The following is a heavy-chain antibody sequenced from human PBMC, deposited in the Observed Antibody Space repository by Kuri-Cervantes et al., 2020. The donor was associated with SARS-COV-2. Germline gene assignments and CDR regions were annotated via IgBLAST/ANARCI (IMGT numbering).Heavy chain of an antibody. CDR1: GFIFSTSA. V-gene: IGHV3-30*10. J-gene: IGHJ6*02. CDR2: ISYDGSSG. Sequence: GGSLRLSCAASGFIFSTSAIHWVRQAPGKGLEWVALISYDGSSGYYRDSVKGRFTVSRDNSKESMFLRMDSLGPEDTADYYCAKDYSNSGWNAYYYYSYDLDVWGQGTPVTVSS. D-gene: IGHD6-13*01. CDR3: AKDYSNSGWNAYYYYSYDLDV.